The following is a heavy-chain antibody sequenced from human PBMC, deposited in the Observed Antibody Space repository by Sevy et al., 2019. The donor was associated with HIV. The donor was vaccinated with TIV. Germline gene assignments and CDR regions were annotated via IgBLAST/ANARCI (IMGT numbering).Heavy chain of an antibody. J-gene: IGHJ4*02. CDR1: GFTFSTYS. Sequence: GGSLRLSCAASGFTFSTYSMNWVRQAPGKGLEWVSYISRSSRTIYYADSVDGRFTISRDNAKNSLSLQINSLRADDTAVYYCARAYSGGWPQGAWTDYWGQGTLVTVSS. D-gene: IGHD6-19*01. V-gene: IGHV3-48*01. CDR3: ARAYSGGWPQGAWTDY. CDR2: ISRSSRTI.